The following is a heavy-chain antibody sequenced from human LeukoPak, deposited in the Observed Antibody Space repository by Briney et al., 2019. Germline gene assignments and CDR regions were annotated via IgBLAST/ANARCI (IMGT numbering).Heavy chain of an antibody. CDR1: GGSINNYY. CDR2: ISNSGST. CDR3: ARDTYDTLTGYFLFDY. Sequence: SETLSLTCTVSGGSINNYYWSWVRQTPGKGLEWIGYISNSGSTNYNPSLKTRVTISLYTSKNQFSLKLSSVTAADTAVFYCARDTYDTLTGYFLFDYWGQGTLVTVS. J-gene: IGHJ4*02. D-gene: IGHD3-9*01. V-gene: IGHV4-59*13.